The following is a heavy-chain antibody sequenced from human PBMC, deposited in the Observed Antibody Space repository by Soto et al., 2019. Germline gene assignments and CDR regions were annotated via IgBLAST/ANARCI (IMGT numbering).Heavy chain of an antibody. CDR1: GFAFANYA. V-gene: IGHV3-23*01. CDR2: IGGGGGST. Sequence: EVQLLDSGGDSVQPGGSLRLSCAASGFAFANYAMTWVRQASGKGLEWVSTIGGGGGSTYYADSVRGRFTISRDNSKNTVYLQMNSLTAEDTAVYFCAKERLARGADYWGQGTLVTVSS. J-gene: IGHJ4*02. D-gene: IGHD6-6*01. CDR3: AKERLARGADY.